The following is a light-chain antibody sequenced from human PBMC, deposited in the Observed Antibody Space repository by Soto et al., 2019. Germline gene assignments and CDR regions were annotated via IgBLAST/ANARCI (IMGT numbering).Light chain of an antibody. CDR3: QQYNTYPLT. CDR1: QSISTW. CDR2: KAS. V-gene: IGKV1-5*03. J-gene: IGKJ4*01. Sequence: DIQMTQSPSTLSASVGDRVTITCRASQSISTWLAWYQQKPGKAPKLLIYKASNLEDGVPSRFSGSGSGTEFTSTISSLQPDDFATYYCQQYNTYPLTFGGGTKVDIK.